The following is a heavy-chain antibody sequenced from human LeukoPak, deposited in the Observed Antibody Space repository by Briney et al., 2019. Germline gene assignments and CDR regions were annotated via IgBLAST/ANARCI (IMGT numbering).Heavy chain of an antibody. V-gene: IGHV3-30*19. CDR3: ARGAAADYRISDY. J-gene: IGHJ4*02. CDR2: IWYDGSNK. CDR1: GFTFSSYG. D-gene: IGHD6-13*01. Sequence: PGGSLRLSCAASGFTFSSYGMHWVRQASGKGLEWVAVIWYDGSNKYYADSVKGRFTISRDNSKNTLYLQMNSLRAEDTAVYYCARGAAADYRISDYWGQGTLVTVSS.